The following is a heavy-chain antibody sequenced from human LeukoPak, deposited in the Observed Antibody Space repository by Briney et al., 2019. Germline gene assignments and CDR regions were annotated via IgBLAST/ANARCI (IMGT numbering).Heavy chain of an antibody. Sequence: PSETLSLTCTDSGGSISSYYWSWIRQPPGKGLEGIGYIYYSGSTNYNPSLNSRVTISVDTSKNQFSLKLSSVTAADTAVYYCARGGHYYDSTGWFDPWGQGTLVTVSS. CDR2: IYYSGST. D-gene: IGHD3-22*01. J-gene: IGHJ5*02. CDR1: GGSISSYY. V-gene: IGHV4-59*01. CDR3: ARGGHYYDSTGWFDP.